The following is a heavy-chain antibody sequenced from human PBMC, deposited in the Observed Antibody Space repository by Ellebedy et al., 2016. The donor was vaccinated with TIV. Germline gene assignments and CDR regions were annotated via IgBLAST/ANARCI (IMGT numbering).Heavy chain of an antibody. CDR1: GYIFTSYY. Sequence: ASVKVSCXASGYIFTSYYMHWVRQAPGQGLEWMGKINPISGGTSYAQKFQGRVTMTRDTSTSTVYMELSSLTSEDTAVYYCVVVPAAIKGYFQHWGQGTLVTVSS. D-gene: IGHD2-2*02. CDR2: INPISGGT. CDR3: VVVPAAIKGYFQH. J-gene: IGHJ1*01. V-gene: IGHV1-46*01.